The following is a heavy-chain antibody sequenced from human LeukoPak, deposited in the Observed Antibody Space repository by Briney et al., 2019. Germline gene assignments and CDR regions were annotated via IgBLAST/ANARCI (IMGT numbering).Heavy chain of an antibody. Sequence: SSETLSLTCTVSGGSITSYYWSWIRQPPGKGLEWIGYIYYSGSTNYNPSLESRVTISIDTSKNQFSLKLTSVTAVDTAVYYCAREQYGLLLDYWGQGTLVTVSS. V-gene: IGHV4-59*01. D-gene: IGHD2-15*01. J-gene: IGHJ4*02. CDR1: GGSITSYY. CDR2: IYYSGST. CDR3: AREQYGLLLDY.